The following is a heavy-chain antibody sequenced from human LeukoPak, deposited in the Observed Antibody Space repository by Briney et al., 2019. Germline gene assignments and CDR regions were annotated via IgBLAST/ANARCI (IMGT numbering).Heavy chain of an antibody. V-gene: IGHV4-31*03. D-gene: IGHD3-10*01. J-gene: IGHJ5*02. CDR1: GGSISSGNYY. CDR2: IHHSGST. CDR3: ASYGSGSYRFDP. Sequence: SETLSLTCTISGGSISSGNYYWSWIRQHPGKGLEWIGYIHHSGSTYYNPSLKSRVIISVDTSKNQFSLKLNSVTAADTAVYYCASYGSGSYRFDPWGQGTLVTVSS.